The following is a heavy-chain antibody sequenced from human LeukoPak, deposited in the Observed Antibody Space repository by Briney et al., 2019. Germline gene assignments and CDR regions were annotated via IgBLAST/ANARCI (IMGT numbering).Heavy chain of an antibody. Sequence: GGSLRLFCAASVFPFGSYWMHWVRQAPGKGLMWVSRVKHDGSGASYADSVKGRFTISRDNARNTLYLEMNSLRAEDTAVYYCARDSETSYWGWGQGTLVTVSS. CDR2: VKHDGSGA. CDR3: ARDSETSYWG. CDR1: VFPFGSYW. J-gene: IGHJ4*02. D-gene: IGHD7-27*01. V-gene: IGHV3-74*01.